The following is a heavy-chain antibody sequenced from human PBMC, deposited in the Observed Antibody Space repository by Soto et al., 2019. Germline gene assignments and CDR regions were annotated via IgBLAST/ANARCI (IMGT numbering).Heavy chain of an antibody. Sequence: PSETLSLTCTVSGGSMRNYFWTWIRQPPGKGLEWIGYIHYSGATSFFPSYNPSLRGRVTISEDTSKNQFSLKLLSVTTAETAVYFCAAGEASSRNLAQYHLDFWGHGTLVTVSS. CDR1: GGSMRNYF. V-gene: IGHV4-59*01. CDR2: IHYSGATSFFP. D-gene: IGHD6-13*01. J-gene: IGHJ4*03. CDR3: AAGEASSRNLAQYHLDF.